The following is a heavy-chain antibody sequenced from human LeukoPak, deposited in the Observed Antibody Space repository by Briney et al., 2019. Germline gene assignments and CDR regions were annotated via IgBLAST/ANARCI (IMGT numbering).Heavy chain of an antibody. CDR1: GFTFSDYY. CDR3: ARGERFLEWLLFFDY. V-gene: IGHV3-11*04. J-gene: IGHJ4*02. CDR2: ITSSGDDI. Sequence: GGSLRLSCAASGFTFSDYYMSWIRQAPGKGLEWVAYITSSGDDIYYADSVKGRFTISRDNAKTSLYLQMNSLRAEDTAVYYCARGERFLEWLLFFDYWGQGPLDTVSS. D-gene: IGHD3-3*01.